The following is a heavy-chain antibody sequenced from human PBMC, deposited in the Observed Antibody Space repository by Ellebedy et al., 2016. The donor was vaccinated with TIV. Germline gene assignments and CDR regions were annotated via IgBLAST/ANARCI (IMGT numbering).Heavy chain of an antibody. Sequence: GESLKISXAASRVTFSSYWMHWVRQAPGKGRVWVSRIYGDGTTTTYADSVKGRFTISRDNAKNTLYLQMNSLRADDTAVYYCSKGGYYSHDAFDMWGQGTMVTVSS. J-gene: IGHJ3*02. CDR1: RVTFSSYW. D-gene: IGHD3-22*01. CDR2: IYGDGTTT. V-gene: IGHV3-74*01. CDR3: SKGGYYSHDAFDM.